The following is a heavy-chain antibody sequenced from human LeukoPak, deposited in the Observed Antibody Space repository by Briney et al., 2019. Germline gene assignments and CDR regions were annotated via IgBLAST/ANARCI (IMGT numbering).Heavy chain of an antibody. CDR1: EFTFSSYH. D-gene: IGHD4-17*01. CDR3: AKKQDSGDNHWYFDL. V-gene: IGHV3-48*01. J-gene: IGHJ2*01. CDR2: ISSSSTSI. Sequence: PGGSLRLSCAATEFTFSSYHMHWVRQAPGKGLEWVSCISSSSTSIYYADSVKGRFTISRDNAENSLFLQMNNLRAEDTAVYYCAKKQDSGDNHWYFDLWGRGTLITVSS.